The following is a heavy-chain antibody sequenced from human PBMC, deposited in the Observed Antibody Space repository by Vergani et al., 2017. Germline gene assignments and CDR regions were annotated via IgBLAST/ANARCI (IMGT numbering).Heavy chain of an antibody. CDR1: GGSISSYY. CDR2: IYYSGST. J-gene: IGHJ6*02. D-gene: IGHD3-3*01. V-gene: IGHV4-59*01. Sequence: QVQLQESGPGLVKPSQTLSLTCTVSGGSISSYYWSWIRQPPGKGLEWIGYIYYSGSTNYNPSLKSRVTISVDTYKNQFSLKLSSVTAADTAVYYCARGLGDFCSGYSPPYYYGMDVWGQGTTVTVSS. CDR3: ARGLGDFCSGYSPPYYYGMDV.